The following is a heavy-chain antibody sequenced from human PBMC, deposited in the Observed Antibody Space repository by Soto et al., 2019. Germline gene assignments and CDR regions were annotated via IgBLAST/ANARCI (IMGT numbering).Heavy chain of an antibody. D-gene: IGHD5-18*01. Sequence: PGGSLRLSCAASGFTFSSYSMNWVRQAPGKGLEWVSYISSSSTIYYADSVKGRFTISRDNAKNSLYLQMNSLRDEDTAVYYRARGSYGFSAFDIWGQGTMVTVSS. CDR1: GFTFSSYS. CDR3: ARGSYGFSAFDI. J-gene: IGHJ3*02. CDR2: ISSSSTI. V-gene: IGHV3-48*02.